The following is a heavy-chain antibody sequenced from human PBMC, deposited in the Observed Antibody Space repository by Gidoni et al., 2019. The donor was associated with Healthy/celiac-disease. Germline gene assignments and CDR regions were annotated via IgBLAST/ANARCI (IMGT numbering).Heavy chain of an antibody. V-gene: IGHV4-39*01. Sequence: QLQLQDSGPGLVKPSETLSLTCTVSGGSISSSSYYWCWIRQPPGKGLEWIGSIYYSGSTYYNPSLKSRVTISVDTSKNQFSLKLSSVTAADTAVYYCARRLSEWFDPWGQGTLVTVSS. CDR1: GGSISSSSYY. J-gene: IGHJ5*02. CDR3: ARRLSEWFDP. CDR2: IYYSGST. D-gene: IGHD3-3*02.